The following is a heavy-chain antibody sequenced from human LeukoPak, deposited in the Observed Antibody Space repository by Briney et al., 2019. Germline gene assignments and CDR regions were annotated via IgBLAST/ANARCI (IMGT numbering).Heavy chain of an antibody. CDR1: GGSISSSRFY. Sequence: KPSETLSLTCIVSGGSISSSRFYWGWDRQHPGKGLDWIGTIYYSGSTYYNPSLKSRVTITEYTAKNQFSLNLSYGPAAGQVLYYCPRHVSSDLRIVVVTSDWYFDRWGRGPLVTVSS. CDR2: IYYSGST. CDR3: PRHVSSDLRIVVVTSDWYFDR. D-gene: IGHD2-21*01. V-gene: IGHV4-39*07. J-gene: IGHJ2*01.